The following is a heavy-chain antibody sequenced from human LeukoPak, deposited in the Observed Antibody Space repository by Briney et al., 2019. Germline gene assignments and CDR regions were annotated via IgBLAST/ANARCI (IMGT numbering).Heavy chain of an antibody. D-gene: IGHD6-19*01. V-gene: IGHV4-39*07. CDR1: GGSISSSSYY. Sequence: SETLSLTCTVSGGSISSSSYYWGWIRQPPGKGLEWIGSIYYSGSTNYNPSLKSRVTISVDTSKNQFSLKLSSVTAADTAVYYCARVSPSLIAVADIYYYYYMDVWGKGTTVTVSS. J-gene: IGHJ6*03. CDR2: IYYSGST. CDR3: ARVSPSLIAVADIYYYYYMDV.